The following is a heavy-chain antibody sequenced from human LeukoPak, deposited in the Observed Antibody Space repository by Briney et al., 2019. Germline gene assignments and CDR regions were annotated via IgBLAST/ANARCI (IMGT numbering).Heavy chain of an antibody. CDR2: ISAYNGNT. J-gene: IGHJ5*02. CDR3: ARDASPWVYQLSDWFDP. V-gene: IGHV1-18*01. CDR1: GYTFTSYG. Sequence: GASVKVSCKASGYTFTSYGISWVRQAPGQGLEWMGWISAYNGNTNYAQKLQGRVTMTTDTSTSTAYMELRSLRSDDTAVYYCARDASPWVYQLSDWFDPWGQGTLVTVSS. D-gene: IGHD2-2*01.